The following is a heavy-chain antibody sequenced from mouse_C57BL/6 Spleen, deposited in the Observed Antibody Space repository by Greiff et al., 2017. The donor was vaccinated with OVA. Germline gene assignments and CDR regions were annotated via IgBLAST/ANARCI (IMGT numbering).Heavy chain of an antibody. Sequence: QVHVKQSGAELARPGASVKLSCKASGYTFTSYGISWVKQRTGQGLEWIGEIYPRSGNTYYNEKFKGKATLTADKSSSTAYMELRSLTSEDSGVYFCARLDGAMDYWGQGTSVTVSS. CDR3: ARLDGAMDY. J-gene: IGHJ4*01. CDR2: IYPRSGNT. V-gene: IGHV1-81*01. D-gene: IGHD2-3*01. CDR1: GYTFTSYG.